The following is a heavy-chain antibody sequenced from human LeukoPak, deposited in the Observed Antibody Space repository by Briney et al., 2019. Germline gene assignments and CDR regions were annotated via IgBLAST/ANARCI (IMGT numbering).Heavy chain of an antibody. CDR2: ISAYNGNT. CDR1: GYTFTSYG. V-gene: IGHV1-18*01. D-gene: IGHD2-2*01. J-gene: IGHJ6*03. Sequence: VASVKVSCKASGYTFTSYGISWVRQAPGQGLEWMGWISAYNGNTNYAQKLQGRVTMTTDTSTSTAYMELRSLRSDDTAVYYCARLIVVVPAANSTSYYYYMDVWGKGTTVTVSS. CDR3: ARLIVVVPAANSTSYYYYMDV.